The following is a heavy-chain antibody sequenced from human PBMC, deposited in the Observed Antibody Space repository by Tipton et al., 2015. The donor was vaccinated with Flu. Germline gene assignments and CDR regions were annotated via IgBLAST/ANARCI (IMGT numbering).Heavy chain of an antibody. J-gene: IGHJ6*04. V-gene: IGHV4-34*01. CDR1: GGSFSGYY. Sequence: TLSLTCAVYGGSFSGYYWSWIRQPPGKGLEWIGEINHSGSTNYNPSLKSRVTISVDTSKNKFSLKLSSVTAADTAVYYCARVYDSRGYDYQRGGNYYGMGVWGKGNTGTGAS. CDR3: ARVYDSRGYDYQRGGNYYGMGV. CDR2: INHSGST. D-gene: IGHD3-22*01.